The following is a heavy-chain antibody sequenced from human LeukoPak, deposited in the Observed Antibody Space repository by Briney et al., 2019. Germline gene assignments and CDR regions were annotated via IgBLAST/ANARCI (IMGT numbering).Heavy chain of an antibody. Sequence: GGSLRLSCAASGFTVSSNYMSWVRQAPGKGLEWVSVIYSGGSTYYADSVKGRFTISRDNSNNPLFLHLNSLRGEDTAVYYCTRTSGWYGLSWGQGTLVTVSS. CDR2: IYSGGST. V-gene: IGHV3-66*01. D-gene: IGHD6-19*01. J-gene: IGHJ1*01. CDR1: GFTVSSNY. CDR3: TRTSGWYGLS.